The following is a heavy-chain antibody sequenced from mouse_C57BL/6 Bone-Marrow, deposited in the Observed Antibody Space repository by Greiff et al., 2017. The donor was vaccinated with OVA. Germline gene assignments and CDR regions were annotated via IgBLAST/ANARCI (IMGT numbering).Heavy chain of an antibody. D-gene: IGHD3-2*02. V-gene: IGHV1-61*01. Sequence: VQLQQSGAELVRPGSSVKLSCKASGYTFTSYWMDWVKQRPGQGLEWIGNIYPSDSETHYNQKFKDKATLTVDKSSITAYMQLSSLTSEDSAVYYCARDSSGPLYYSMDYWGQGTSVTVSS. J-gene: IGHJ4*01. CDR3: ARDSSGPLYYSMDY. CDR2: IYPSDSET. CDR1: GYTFTSYW.